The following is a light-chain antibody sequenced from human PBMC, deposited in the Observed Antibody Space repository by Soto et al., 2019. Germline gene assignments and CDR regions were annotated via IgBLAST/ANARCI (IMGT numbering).Light chain of an antibody. Sequence: QSALTQPASVSGSPGQSITISCTATNSDVGGYNYVSWFQQHPGKAPKLMIYQVSNRPSGVSNRFSGSKSGYTASLTISGLQAEDEAAYYCASYSSTTVVFGGGTKLTVL. CDR2: QVS. V-gene: IGLV2-14*01. CDR1: NSDVGGYNY. J-gene: IGLJ2*01. CDR3: ASYSSTTVV.